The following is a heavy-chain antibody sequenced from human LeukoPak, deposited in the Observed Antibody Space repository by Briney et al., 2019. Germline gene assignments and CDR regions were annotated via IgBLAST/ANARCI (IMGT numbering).Heavy chain of an antibody. CDR2: IYYSGST. CDR1: GGSISSYY. CDR3: ARAYYYDSSGYSSYWYFDL. D-gene: IGHD3-22*01. Sequence: SETLSLTCTVSGGSISSYYWSWIRQPPGKGLEWIGYIYYSGSTNYTPSLKSRVTISVDTSKNQFSLKLSSVTAADTAVYYCARAYYYDSSGYSSYWYFDLWGRGTLVTVSS. V-gene: IGHV4-59*01. J-gene: IGHJ2*01.